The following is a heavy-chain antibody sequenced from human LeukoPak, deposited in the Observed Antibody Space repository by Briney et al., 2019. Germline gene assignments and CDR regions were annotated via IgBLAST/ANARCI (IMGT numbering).Heavy chain of an antibody. Sequence: GGSLRLSCAASGFTFSSYGMHWVRQAPGEGLEWVAFIRYDGTNKYYTDSVKGRFTISRDNSKKTLYLQMNSLRAEDTAVYYCAKVLGTRSVHDGFDIWGQGTMVTVSS. CDR1: GFTFSSYG. CDR3: AKVLGTRSVHDGFDI. J-gene: IGHJ3*02. CDR2: IRYDGTNK. D-gene: IGHD1-1*01. V-gene: IGHV3-30*02.